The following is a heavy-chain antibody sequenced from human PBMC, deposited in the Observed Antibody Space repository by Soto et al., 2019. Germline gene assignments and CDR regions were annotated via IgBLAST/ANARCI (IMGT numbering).Heavy chain of an antibody. V-gene: IGHV1-18*01. CDR3: TSSRTD. CDR1: GYTFTSYG. D-gene: IGHD2-21*02. CDR2: ISAYNGNT. J-gene: IGHJ4*02. Sequence: ASVKVSCKASGYTFTSYGISWVRQAPGQGLEWMGWISAYNGNTNYAQKVQGRVTMTTDTSKNTLYLQMNSLRAEDTAVYYCTSSRTDWGQGTLVTVSS.